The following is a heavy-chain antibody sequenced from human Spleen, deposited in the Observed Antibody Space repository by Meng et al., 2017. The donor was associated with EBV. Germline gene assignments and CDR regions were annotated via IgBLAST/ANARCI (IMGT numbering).Heavy chain of an antibody. D-gene: IGHD2-2*03. V-gene: IGHV1-3*01. Sequence: QVPLVQSGAEVKKPGASVRLSCKASGYTFTKYAIHWVRQAPGQSLEWMGWINAGNGKTDYSQKFQGRVTITRDTSTTTAYMDLSNLRSDDTAIYYCAREWIFSSFDSWGRGALGTVSS. CDR2: INAGNGKT. CDR3: AREWIFSSFDS. J-gene: IGHJ4*02. CDR1: GYTFTKYA.